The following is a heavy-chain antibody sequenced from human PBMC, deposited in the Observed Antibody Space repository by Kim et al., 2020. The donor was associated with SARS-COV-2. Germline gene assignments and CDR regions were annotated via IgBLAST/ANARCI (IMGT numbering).Heavy chain of an antibody. V-gene: IGHV3-30*04. Sequence: GGSLRLSCAASGFTFSSYAMHWVRQAPGKGLEWVAVISYDGSNKYYADSVKGRFTISRDNSKNTLYLQMNSLRAEDTAVYYCARAPIVVVPAARGMFDY. J-gene: IGHJ4*01. CDR1: GFTFSSYA. D-gene: IGHD2-2*01. CDR3: ARAPIVVVPAARGMFDY. CDR2: ISYDGSNK.